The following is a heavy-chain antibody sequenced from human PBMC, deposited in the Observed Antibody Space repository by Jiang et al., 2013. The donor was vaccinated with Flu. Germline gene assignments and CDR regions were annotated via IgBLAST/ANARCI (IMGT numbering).Heavy chain of an antibody. CDR3: AHVLWFGDPGEFDY. Sequence: KPTQTLTLTCTFSGFSLSTSGVGVGWIRQPPGKALEWLALIYWNDDKRYSPSLKSRLTITKDTSKNQVVLTMTNMDPVDTATYYCAHVLWFGDPGEFDYWGQGTLVTVSS. J-gene: IGHJ4*02. CDR1: GFSLSTSGVG. V-gene: IGHV2-5*01. D-gene: IGHD3-10*01. CDR2: IYWNDDK.